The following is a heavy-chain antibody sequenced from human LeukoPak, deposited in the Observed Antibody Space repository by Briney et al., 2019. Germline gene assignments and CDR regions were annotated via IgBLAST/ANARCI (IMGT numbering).Heavy chain of an antibody. CDR3: AKGHYTSGRNFFDY. Sequence: GGSLRLSCAASGFTFSSYGMHWVRQAPGKGLEWVAFIRYDGSNKYYADSVKGRFTISRDNSKNTLYLQMNSLRAEDTAVYYCAKGHYTSGRNFFDYWGQGALVTVSS. J-gene: IGHJ4*02. D-gene: IGHD6-19*01. V-gene: IGHV3-30*02. CDR2: IRYDGSNK. CDR1: GFTFSSYG.